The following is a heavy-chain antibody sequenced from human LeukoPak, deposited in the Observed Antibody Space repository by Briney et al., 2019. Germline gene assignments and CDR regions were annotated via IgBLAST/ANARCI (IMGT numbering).Heavy chain of an antibody. D-gene: IGHD4-11*01. CDR2: INSDGSSS. J-gene: IGHJ4*02. CDR3: ARGGYSPDY. Sequence: GGSLRLSCAASGFTFSTYWMHWVRQAPGKGLVWVSRINSDGSSSIYADSVKGRFTISRDDAKNTLYLQMNSLRAEDTAVYYCARGGYSPDYWGQGTLVTVSS. V-gene: IGHV3-74*01. CDR1: GFTFSTYW.